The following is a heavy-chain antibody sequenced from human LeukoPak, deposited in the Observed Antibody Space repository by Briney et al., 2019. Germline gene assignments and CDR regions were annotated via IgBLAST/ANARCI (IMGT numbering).Heavy chain of an antibody. Sequence: PSETLSLTCTVSGGSISTTSYYWAWIRQPPGKGLEWIGSIYYSGSTFYNASLKSRLTISVDTSKNQFSLKLDSVTAADTAVYYCASFSIRGPTYYFDYWGQGTLVTVSS. CDR1: GGSISTTSYY. D-gene: IGHD3-10*01. CDR3: ASFSIRGPTYYFDY. V-gene: IGHV4-39*01. CDR2: IYYSGST. J-gene: IGHJ4*02.